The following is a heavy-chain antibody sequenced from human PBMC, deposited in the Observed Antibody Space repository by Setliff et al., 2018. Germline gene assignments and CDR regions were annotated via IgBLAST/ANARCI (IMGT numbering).Heavy chain of an antibody. CDR2: IYPGHSHT. CDR1: GYSFSNFW. D-gene: IGHD3-22*01. V-gene: IGHV5-51*01. CDR3: ARHGDYDSANWFDP. Sequence: GESLKISCKGSGYSFSNFWIGWVRQMPGKGLEWMGIIYPGHSHTRYSPSFQGQVTMSADKSINTAYLQWSNLKASDTAMYYCARHGDYDSANWFDPWGQGTLVTVSS. J-gene: IGHJ5*02.